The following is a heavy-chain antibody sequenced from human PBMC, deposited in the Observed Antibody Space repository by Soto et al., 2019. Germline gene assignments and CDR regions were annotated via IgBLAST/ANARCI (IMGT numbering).Heavy chain of an antibody. D-gene: IGHD3-10*01. CDR3: ARDRGSYGSGSSYTWFDP. CDR1: GGSISSGGYY. Sequence: SETLSLTCTVSGGSISSGGYYWSWIRQHPGKGLEWIGYIYYSGSTYYNPSLKSRVIISVDTSKNQFSLKLSSVTAADTAVYYCARDRGSYGSGSSYTWFDPWGQGTPVTVSS. J-gene: IGHJ5*02. V-gene: IGHV4-31*03. CDR2: IYYSGST.